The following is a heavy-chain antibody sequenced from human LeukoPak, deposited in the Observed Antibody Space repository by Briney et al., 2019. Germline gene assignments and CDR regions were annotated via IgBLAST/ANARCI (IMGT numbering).Heavy chain of an antibody. J-gene: IGHJ4*02. Sequence: PGGSLRLSCAASGFTFSSYGMHWVRQAPGKGLEWVAVISYDGSNKYCADSVKGRFTISRDNSKNTLYLQMNSLRAEDTAVYYCAKDLAAAGPEGAYWGQGTLVTVSS. V-gene: IGHV3-30*18. CDR2: ISYDGSNK. D-gene: IGHD6-13*01. CDR1: GFTFSSYG. CDR3: AKDLAAAGPEGAY.